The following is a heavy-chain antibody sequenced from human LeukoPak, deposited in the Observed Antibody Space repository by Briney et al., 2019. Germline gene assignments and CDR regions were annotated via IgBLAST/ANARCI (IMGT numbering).Heavy chain of an antibody. Sequence: ASVKVSCKASGYTFTSCAMNWVRQAPGQGLEWMGWINTNTGNPTYAQGFTGRFVFSLDTSVSTAYLQISSLKAEDTAVYYCARGVPAATYYYYYYYMDVWGKGTTVTVSS. D-gene: IGHD2-2*01. CDR3: ARGVPAATYYYYYYYMDV. J-gene: IGHJ6*03. V-gene: IGHV7-4-1*02. CDR1: GYTFTSCA. CDR2: INTNTGNP.